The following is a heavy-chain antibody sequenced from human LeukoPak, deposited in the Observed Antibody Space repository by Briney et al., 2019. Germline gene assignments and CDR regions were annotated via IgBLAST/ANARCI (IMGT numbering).Heavy chain of an antibody. J-gene: IGHJ4*02. Sequence: GGSLRLSCAASGFTFSKYWMSWVRQAPGKGLEWVANIKQDGSEKYYVDSVKGRFTISRDNAKNLFYLHMNSLRAEDTAVYYCARDRFEAYGNTELGYWGQGTLVTVSS. CDR3: ARDRFEAYGNTELGY. CDR2: IKQDGSEK. CDR1: GFTFSKYW. D-gene: IGHD4-11*01. V-gene: IGHV3-7*01.